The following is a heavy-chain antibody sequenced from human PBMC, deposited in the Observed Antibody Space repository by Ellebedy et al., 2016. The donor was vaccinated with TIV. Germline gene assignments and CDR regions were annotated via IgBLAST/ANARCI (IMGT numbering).Heavy chain of an antibody. CDR1: GFTFSSSA. Sequence: AASVKVSCKASGFTFSSSALQWVRQARGQHVEWIGWIVVGSGGTNYAQKFRERVTITRDKSTSTVYMELSSLRSGDTAVYYCAAERDYFLPTAFDIWGQGTMVTVSS. CDR2: IVVGSGGT. CDR3: AAERDYFLPTAFDI. J-gene: IGHJ3*02. V-gene: IGHV1-58*01. D-gene: IGHD2/OR15-2a*01.